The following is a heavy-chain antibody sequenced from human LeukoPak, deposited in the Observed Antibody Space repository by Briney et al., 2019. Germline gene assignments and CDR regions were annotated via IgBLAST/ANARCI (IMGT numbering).Heavy chain of an antibody. Sequence: GGSLRLSCAASGFTFSSYAMSWVRQAPGKGLEWVSAISGSGGSTYYADSVKGRFTISRDNSKNTLYLQMNSLRAEDTAVYYCAKVQYYDSSGYSRSFDYWGQGSLSPSPQ. J-gene: IGHJ4*02. CDR1: GFTFSSYA. V-gene: IGHV3-23*01. CDR2: ISGSGGST. D-gene: IGHD3-22*01. CDR3: AKVQYYDSSGYSRSFDY.